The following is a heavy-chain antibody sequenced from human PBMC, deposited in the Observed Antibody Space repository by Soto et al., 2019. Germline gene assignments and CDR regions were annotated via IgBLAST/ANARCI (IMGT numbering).Heavy chain of an antibody. V-gene: IGHV4-31*03. CDR2: ITYTGST. Sequence: QVQLLESGPGLVKPSQTLSLSCTVSGGSVSSGDYYWTWIRQHPGKGLEWIGYITYTGSTYYTPSRKSRVSISVDTSKNQFSLRLNSVTAADTAVYFCAIFGSGSYSHYWGQGTLVTVSP. CDR1: GGSVSSGDYY. CDR3: AIFGSGSYSHY. D-gene: IGHD3-10*01. J-gene: IGHJ4*02.